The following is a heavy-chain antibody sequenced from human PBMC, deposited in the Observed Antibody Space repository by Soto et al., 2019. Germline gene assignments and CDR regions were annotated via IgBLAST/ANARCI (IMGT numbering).Heavy chain of an antibody. V-gene: IGHV4-59*01. D-gene: IGHD6-19*01. CDR3: ARSVAVPGAHIDY. J-gene: IGHJ4*02. CDR1: GGSISGSY. Sequence: SETLSLTCSVSGGSISGSYWSWIRQSPGKGLEWLGYVYYTGSTNYSPSLRSRVSISVDTSKNEFSLRLSSVTAADTAVFFCARSVAVPGAHIDYWGQGTQVTVSS. CDR2: VYYTGST.